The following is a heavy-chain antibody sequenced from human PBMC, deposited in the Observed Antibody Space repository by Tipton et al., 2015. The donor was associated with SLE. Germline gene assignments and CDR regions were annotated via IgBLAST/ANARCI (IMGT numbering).Heavy chain of an antibody. CDR1: GDSIAGFGYY. CDR3: ARGPPITIFGVVINDALDI. J-gene: IGHJ3*02. D-gene: IGHD3-3*01. V-gene: IGHV4-39*07. CDR2: IYYSGTT. Sequence: GLVKPSETLSLTCAVSGDSIAGFGYYWGWIRQPPGKGLEWIGTIYYSGTTFYNPSLKSRVTISVDTSTNQFSLRLSSVTAADTAVYFCARGPPITIFGVVINDALDIWGQGTMVTVSS.